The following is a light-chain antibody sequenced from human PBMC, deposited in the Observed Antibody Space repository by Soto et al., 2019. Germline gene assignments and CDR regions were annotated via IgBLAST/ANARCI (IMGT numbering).Light chain of an antibody. CDR2: AAS. CDR3: QKYSSVPL. V-gene: IGKV1-27*01. J-gene: IGKJ3*01. Sequence: DIQMTQSPSSLSASVGDRVTITCRASQGISNYIAWYQQKPGKAPKLLIYAASNWQSGVPSRFSGSGSGTDFTLPINSLQPQDVATYSCQKYSSVPLFGPGTKVDIK. CDR1: QGISNY.